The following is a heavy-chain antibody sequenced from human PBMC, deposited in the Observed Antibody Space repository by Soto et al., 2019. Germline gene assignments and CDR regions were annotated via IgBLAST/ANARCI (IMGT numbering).Heavy chain of an antibody. Sequence: PADTLSLTCSVSSDSMNRGGYYWSWIRPHPGKGLECIEYIYSNGDTSISPDIKSRVTIPQHTSKNHSALDLTSVTDADMAVYYCARRGGSSSGYYSYVMDVWGEGTTAPVSS. D-gene: IGHD6-6*01. V-gene: IGHV4-31*03. CDR2: IYSNGDT. CDR1: SDSMNRGGYY. J-gene: IGHJ6*04. CDR3: ARRGGSSSGYYSYVMDV.